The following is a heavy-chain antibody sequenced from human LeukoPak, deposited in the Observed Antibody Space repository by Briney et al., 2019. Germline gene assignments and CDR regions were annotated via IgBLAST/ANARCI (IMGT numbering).Heavy chain of an antibody. CDR2: IRYDGGNK. CDR1: GFTFSSYG. CDR3: AKLRAPRCSSTSCYGVDAFDI. V-gene: IGHV3-30*02. D-gene: IGHD2-2*01. J-gene: IGHJ3*02. Sequence: GGSLRLSCAASGFTFSSYGMHWVRQAPGKGPEWVAFIRYDGGNKYYADSVKGRFTISRDNSKNTLYLQMNSLRAEDTAVYYCAKLRAPRCSSTSCYGVDAFDIWGQGTMVTVSS.